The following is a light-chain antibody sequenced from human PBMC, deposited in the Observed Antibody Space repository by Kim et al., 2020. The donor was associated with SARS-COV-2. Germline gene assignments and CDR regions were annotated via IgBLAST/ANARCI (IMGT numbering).Light chain of an antibody. J-gene: IGKJ1*01. V-gene: IGKV3-20*01. Sequence: SPGEGATLSCRASQSVNGSFLAWYQQKPGQAPRLLIYGASTRATGIPDRFSGSGSGTDFTLTISRLEPEDVAMYYCQQYDSSVWTFGQGTKVDIK. CDR2: GAS. CDR3: QQYDSSVWT. CDR1: QSVNGSF.